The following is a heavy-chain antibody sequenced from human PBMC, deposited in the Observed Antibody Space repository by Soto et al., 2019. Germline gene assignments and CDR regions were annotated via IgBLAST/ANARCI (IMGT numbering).Heavy chain of an antibody. CDR3: ARDGLVPRSYGVYYYGMEV. D-gene: IGHD3-16*01. V-gene: IGHV1-46*01. Sequence: SVKVSCKASGYTFTSYYMHWVRQAPGQGLEWVGIINPSGGSTSYAQKFQGRVTMTRDTSTSTVYMELSSLRSEDTAVYYCARDGLVPRSYGVYYYGMEVWGQGTTVTVSS. CDR1: GYTFTSYY. CDR2: INPSGGST. J-gene: IGHJ6*02.